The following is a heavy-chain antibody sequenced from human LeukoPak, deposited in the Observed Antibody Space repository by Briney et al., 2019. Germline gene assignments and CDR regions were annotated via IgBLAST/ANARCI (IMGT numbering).Heavy chain of an antibody. CDR1: GFTSSTYW. V-gene: IGHV3-64D*09. CDR2: MTGDGGSI. J-gene: IGHJ5*01. CDR3: ARRTGGFDS. Sequence: GGSLRLSCAASGFTSSTYWMSWVRQAPGKGLEYVSGMTGDGGSIEYADSVKGRFTISRENSKNTVYLQMSSLRTEDTAVYYCARRTGGFDSWGQGTLVTVSS. D-gene: IGHD3/OR15-3a*01.